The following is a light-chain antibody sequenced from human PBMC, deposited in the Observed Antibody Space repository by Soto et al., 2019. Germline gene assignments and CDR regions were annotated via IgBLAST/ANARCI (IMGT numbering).Light chain of an antibody. V-gene: IGKV2-28*01. CDR3: MQAHRTPPT. Sequence: DIVLTQSPLSLPVTPGEPASISCRSSQSLLHSNGYTYLDWYLQKPGQSPQLLIYLGSSRASGVPERLVGGGAGTVFTRKNSRAGAEDGGVYYGMQAHRTPPTSGGGTRVE. CDR1: QSLLHSNGYTY. J-gene: IGKJ4*01. CDR2: LGS.